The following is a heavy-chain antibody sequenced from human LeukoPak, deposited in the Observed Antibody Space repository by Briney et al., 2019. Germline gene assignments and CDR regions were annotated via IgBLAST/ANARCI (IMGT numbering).Heavy chain of an antibody. V-gene: IGHV3-23*01. CDR3: GKDEQGFGMQTSH. CDR2: ITGSGGST. D-gene: IGHD1-14*01. J-gene: IGHJ4*02. CDR1: GFIFSSYA. Sequence: GGSLRLSCAASGFIFSSYAMSWVRQAPGKGLEWVSAITGSGGSTYYADSVKGRFTVSRDNPRNTLYLQMNSLRAEDTAVYYCGKDEQGFGMQTSHWGQGTLVTVSS.